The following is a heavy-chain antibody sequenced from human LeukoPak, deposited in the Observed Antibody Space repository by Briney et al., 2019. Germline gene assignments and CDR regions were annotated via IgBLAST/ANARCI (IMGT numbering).Heavy chain of an antibody. D-gene: IGHD2/OR15-2a*01. CDR2: INPNSGCT. CDR3: ARGRDRTFHSL. CDR1: GYTFTGYY. V-gene: IGHV1-2*02. J-gene: IGHJ4*02. Sequence: ASVKVSCKASGYTFTGYYVHWVRQAPGQGLEWMGWINPNSGCTNYAQKFQGRVTMTRDTSISTAYMELSRLRSDDTAVYYCARGRDRTFHSLWGQGTLVTVSS.